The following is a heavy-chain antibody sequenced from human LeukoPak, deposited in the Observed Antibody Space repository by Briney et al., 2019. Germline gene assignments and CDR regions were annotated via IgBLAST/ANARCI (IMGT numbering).Heavy chain of an antibody. D-gene: IGHD2-8*01. Sequence: SETLSLNCTVSGGSVSSGSYYWSWIRQPPGTGLEWIGYIYYSGSTNYNPSLKSRVTISVDTSKNQFSLKLSSVTAADTAVYYCARQEYYWPVDYWGQGTLVTVSS. CDR1: GGSVSSGSYY. V-gene: IGHV4-61*01. CDR2: IYYSGST. CDR3: ARQEYYWPVDY. J-gene: IGHJ4*02.